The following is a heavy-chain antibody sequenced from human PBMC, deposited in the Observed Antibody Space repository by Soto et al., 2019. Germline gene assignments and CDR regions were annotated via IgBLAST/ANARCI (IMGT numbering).Heavy chain of an antibody. Sequence: GXSVKVSCKASVGTFSSYAISWVRQAPGQGLEWVGGIIPIFGTANYAQKFQGRVTITADKPTSTAYMELSSLRSEDTAVYYCASGSVPGSAFDYWGQGTLVTVSS. CDR1: VGTFSSYA. D-gene: IGHD2-2*01. J-gene: IGHJ4*02. CDR2: IIPIFGTA. V-gene: IGHV1-69*06. CDR3: ASGSVPGSAFDY.